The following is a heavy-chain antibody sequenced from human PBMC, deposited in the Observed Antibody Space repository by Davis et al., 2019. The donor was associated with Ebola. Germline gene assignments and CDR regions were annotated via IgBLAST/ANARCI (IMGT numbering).Heavy chain of an antibody. CDR2: MNPDSGGT. CDR1: GYTFTAYH. D-gene: IGHD6-13*01. Sequence: AASVKVSCKASGYTFTAYHIHWVRQAPGQGLEWMGRMNPDSGGTNYARKFQGRVTMMRDTSIGTAYMELSRLRSDDTAVYYCARLCSSSCPNDYWGQGTLVTVSS. CDR3: ARLCSSSCPNDY. J-gene: IGHJ4*02. V-gene: IGHV1-2*06.